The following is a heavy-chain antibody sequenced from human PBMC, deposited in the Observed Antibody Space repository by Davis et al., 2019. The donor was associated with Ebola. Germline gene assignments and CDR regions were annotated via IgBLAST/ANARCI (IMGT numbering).Heavy chain of an antibody. J-gene: IGHJ6*02. D-gene: IGHD6-19*01. CDR3: ARDSRWLVPGTYYYYGMDV. V-gene: IGHV4-59*01. CDR1: GGSISSYY. CDR2: IYYSGST. Sequence: SETLSLTCTVSGGSISSYYWSWIRQPPGKGLEWIGYIYYSGSTTYNPSLTSRVTISVDTSKNQFSLKLSSVTAADTAVYYCARDSRWLVPGTYYYYGMDVWGQGTTVTVSS.